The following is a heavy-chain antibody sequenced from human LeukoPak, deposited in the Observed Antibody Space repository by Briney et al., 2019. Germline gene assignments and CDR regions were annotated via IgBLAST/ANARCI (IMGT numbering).Heavy chain of an antibody. V-gene: IGHV3-7*01. J-gene: IGHJ4*02. Sequence: GGSLRLSCAASGFTLSSYWMSWVRQAPGKGLEWVANIKQDGSEKYYVDSVKGRFTISRDNAKNSLYLQMNSLRAADTAVYYCARGTSSSDYSRLYYFDYWGQGTLVTVSS. CDR1: GFTLSSYW. CDR3: ARGTSSSDYSRLYYFDY. D-gene: IGHD3-22*01. CDR2: IKQDGSEK.